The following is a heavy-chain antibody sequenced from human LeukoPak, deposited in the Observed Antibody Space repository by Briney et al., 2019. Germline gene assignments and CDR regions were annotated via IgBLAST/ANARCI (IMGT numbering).Heavy chain of an antibody. V-gene: IGHV4-59*08. CDR1: GGSISVYY. CDR3: ATYSGGWPYYFDY. D-gene: IGHD6-19*01. CDR2: ISNTGDT. Sequence: RASETLSLTCTISGGSISVYYWSWIRQPPGKGLEWIGYISNTGDTKNNPSLKSRVAMSLDTSKSQLSLPLSSVTAADTAVYFCATYSGGWPYYFDYWGQGTLVTVSS. J-gene: IGHJ4*02.